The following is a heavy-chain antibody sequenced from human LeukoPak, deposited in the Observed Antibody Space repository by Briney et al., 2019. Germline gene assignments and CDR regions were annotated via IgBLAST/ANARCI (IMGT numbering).Heavy chain of an antibody. D-gene: IGHD3-3*01. CDR2: ISSSSSTI. J-gene: IGHJ1*01. V-gene: IGHV3-48*01. Sequence: GGSLRLSCAASGFTFSSYSMNWVRQVPGKGLEWVSYISSSSSTIYYADSVKGRFTISRDNAKNSLYLQMNSLRAEDTAVYYCARSGYYTAEYFQHWGQGTLVTVSS. CDR1: GFTFSSYS. CDR3: ARSGYYTAEYFQH.